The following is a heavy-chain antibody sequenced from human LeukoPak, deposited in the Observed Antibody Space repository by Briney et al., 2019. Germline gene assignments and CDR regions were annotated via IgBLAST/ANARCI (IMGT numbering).Heavy chain of an antibody. CDR3: ARSIIVVVAAGALDI. D-gene: IGHD2-21*02. V-gene: IGHV4-59*08. Sequence: SETLSLTCTVSGGSISSYYWSWIRQPPGKGLEWIGYIYHSGNTNSNPSLKSRVTISVDTTKNQFSLKLSSVTAADTAVYYCARSIIVVVAAGALDIWGQGTMVTVSS. CDR1: GGSISSYY. J-gene: IGHJ3*02. CDR2: IYHSGNT.